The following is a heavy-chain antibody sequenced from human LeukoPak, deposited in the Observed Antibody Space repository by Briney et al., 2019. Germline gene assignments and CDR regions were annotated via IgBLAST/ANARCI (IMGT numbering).Heavy chain of an antibody. V-gene: IGHV1-69*05. CDR2: IISIFGTE. J-gene: IGHJ4*02. CDR3: AREALNPSYYDFWSGYPFDY. CDR1: GGTFTSYA. Sequence: SVKVSCKASGGTFTSYAISWVREAAGQGLEWRGRIISIFGTEKYEQEFQGSVTITTDESTSTAYMELSSLRSEDTAVYYCAREALNPSYYDFWSGYPFDYWGQGALVTVSS. D-gene: IGHD3-3*01.